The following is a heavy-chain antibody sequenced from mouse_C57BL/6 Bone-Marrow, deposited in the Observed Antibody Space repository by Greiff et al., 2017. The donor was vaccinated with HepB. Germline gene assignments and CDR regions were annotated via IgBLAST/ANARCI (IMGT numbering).Heavy chain of an antibody. CDR3: ARSLYYGSRNWYFDV. J-gene: IGHJ1*03. CDR2: IRNKANGYTT. CDR1: GFTFTDYY. V-gene: IGHV7-3*01. D-gene: IGHD1-1*01. Sequence: EVQGVESGGGLVQPGGSLSLSCAASGFTFTDYYMSWVRQPPGKALEWLGFIRNKANGYTTEYSASVKGRFTISRDNSQSILYLQMNALRAEDSATYYCARSLYYGSRNWYFDVWGTGITVTVSS.